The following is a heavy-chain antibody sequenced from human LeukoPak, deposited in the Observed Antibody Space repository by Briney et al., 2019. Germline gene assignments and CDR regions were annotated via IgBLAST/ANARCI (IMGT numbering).Heavy chain of an antibody. J-gene: IGHJ4*02. CDR1: GGSISSYY. CDR3: ARVFRSRDGYNRESDY. CDR2: IYYSGST. V-gene: IGHV4-59*01. D-gene: IGHD5-24*01. Sequence: SETLSLTCTVAGGSISSYYWSWIRQPPGKGLEWIGYIYYSGSTNYNPSLKSRVTISVDTSKNQFSLKLSSVTAADTAVYYCARVFRSRDGYNRESDYWGQGTLVTVSS.